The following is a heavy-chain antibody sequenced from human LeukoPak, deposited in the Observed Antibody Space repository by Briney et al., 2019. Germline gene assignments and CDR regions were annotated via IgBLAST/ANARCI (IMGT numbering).Heavy chain of an antibody. CDR1: GYSMRSGYY. J-gene: IGHJ6*03. Sequence: PSETLSLACTVSGYSMRSGYYWGWIRLAPGKGLEWIGSIYHSGSTYYNLSLRRRVIMSVDSSKNQFSLKVNSVTAADTAIYYCARSHIVVVPAGRGSRYFYMDVWGRGTTVAASS. CDR3: ARSHIVVVPAGRGSRYFYMDV. CDR2: IYHSGST. V-gene: IGHV4-38-2*02. D-gene: IGHD2-2*01.